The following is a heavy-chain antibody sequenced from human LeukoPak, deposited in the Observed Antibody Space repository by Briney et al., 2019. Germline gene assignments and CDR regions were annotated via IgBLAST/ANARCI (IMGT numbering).Heavy chain of an antibody. V-gene: IGHV3-23*01. J-gene: IGHJ4*02. CDR3: AIGPPYGGYSD. Sequence: GGSLRLSCAASGFIFTTYAMTWVRQAPGKGPEWVSSISGSGGRTYYADSLKGRFTISRDNSKNTLYLQMNSLRPEATAVYYCAIGPPYGGYSDWGQGTLVTVSS. D-gene: IGHD5-12*01. CDR1: GFIFTTYA. CDR2: ISGSGGRT.